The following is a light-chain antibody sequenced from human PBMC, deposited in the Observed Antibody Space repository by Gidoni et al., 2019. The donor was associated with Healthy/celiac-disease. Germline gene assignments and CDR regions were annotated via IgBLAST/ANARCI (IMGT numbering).Light chain of an antibody. J-gene: IGKJ4*01. V-gene: IGKV2-28*01. CDR2: LGC. Sequence: DIVMTQSPLSLPVTPGGPASISCRSSQSLLHSNGYNYLDWDLQKPGQSPQLMIYLGCNRSSGVPDRFSGRGSGTDFTLKISRVEAEDVVVYYCMQGRQTPLTFGGGTKVEIK. CDR3: MQGRQTPLT. CDR1: QSLLHSNGYNY.